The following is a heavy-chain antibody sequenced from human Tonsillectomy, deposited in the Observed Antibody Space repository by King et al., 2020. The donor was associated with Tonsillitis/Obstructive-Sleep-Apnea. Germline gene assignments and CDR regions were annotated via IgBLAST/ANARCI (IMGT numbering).Heavy chain of an antibody. V-gene: IGHV3-23*04. CDR2: ISGSGGST. Sequence: VQLVESGGGLVQPGGSLRLSCAASGFTFSSYAMSWVRQAPGKGLEWVSAISGSGGSTYYADAVKGRFTISRDKSKNSLYLQMNSLRDEDTAVYYCSKDIGIAAAGDPFVYRVQGTLVTVSS. D-gene: IGHD6-13*01. J-gene: IGHJ4*02. CDR3: SKDIGIAAAGDPFVY. CDR1: GFTFSSYA.